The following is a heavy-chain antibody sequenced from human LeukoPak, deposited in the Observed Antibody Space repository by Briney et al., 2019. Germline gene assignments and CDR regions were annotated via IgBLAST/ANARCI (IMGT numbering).Heavy chain of an antibody. D-gene: IGHD4-23*01. V-gene: IGHV3-23*01. CDR2: ISSSGSGDST. CDR3: AKDRTVEASYWYFDL. Sequence: GGSLRLSCAASGVTLSTYAMSWARQAPGKGLEWVSGISSSGSGDSTYYADSVKGRFTISRDSSKNTLFLHMNTLRAEDTAIYYCAKDRTVEASYWYFDLWGRGTLVTVSS. J-gene: IGHJ2*01. CDR1: GVTLSTYA.